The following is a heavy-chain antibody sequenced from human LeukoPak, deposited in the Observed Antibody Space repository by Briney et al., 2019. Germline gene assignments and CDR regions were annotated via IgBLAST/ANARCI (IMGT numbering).Heavy chain of an antibody. Sequence: GSLRLSCAASGFTFSNYWIHWVRQTPGKKLLWVSRINTDGGSTGYADSVKGRFTISRDNAKNTVYLQMNSLRAEDTAVYYCAKDPAGGRSPYYFDYWGQGTLVTVSS. D-gene: IGHD1-14*01. CDR1: GFTFSNYW. V-gene: IGHV3-74*01. CDR3: AKDPAGGRSPYYFDY. J-gene: IGHJ4*02. CDR2: INTDGGST.